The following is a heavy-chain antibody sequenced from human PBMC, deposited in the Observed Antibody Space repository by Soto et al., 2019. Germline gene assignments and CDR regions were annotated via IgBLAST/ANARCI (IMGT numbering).Heavy chain of an antibody. D-gene: IGHD2-15*01. J-gene: IGHJ6*02. CDR1: GFTFSSYG. V-gene: IGHV3-33*01. CDR3: AISGGYCSGGSCYGMDV. Sequence: HPGGSLRLSCAASGFTFSSYGMHWVRQAPGKGLEWVAVIWYDGSNKYYADSVKGRFTISRDNSKNTLYLQMNSLRAEDTAVYYCAISGGYCSGGSCYGMDVWGQGTTVTVSS. CDR2: IWYDGSNK.